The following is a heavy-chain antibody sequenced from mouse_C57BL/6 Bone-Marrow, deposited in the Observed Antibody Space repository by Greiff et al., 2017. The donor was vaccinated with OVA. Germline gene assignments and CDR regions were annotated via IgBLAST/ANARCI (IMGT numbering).Heavy chain of an antibody. CDR1: GYTFTSYW. CDR3: ARRYYYGSSCYYFDY. J-gene: IGHJ2*01. V-gene: IGHV1-59*01. Sequence: QVHVKQPGAELVRPGTSVKLSCKASGYTFTSYWMHWVKQRPGQGLEWIGVIDPSDSYTNYNQKFKGKATLTVDTSSSTAYMQLSSLTSEDSAVYYCARRYYYGSSCYYFDYWGQGTTLTVSS. CDR2: IDPSDSYT. D-gene: IGHD1-1*01.